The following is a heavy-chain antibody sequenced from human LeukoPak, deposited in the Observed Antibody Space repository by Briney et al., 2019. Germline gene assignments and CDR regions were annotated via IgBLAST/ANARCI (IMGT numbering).Heavy chain of an antibody. Sequence: GGSLRLSCAASGFMFRSFEMYWVRHAPGKGLEWVAYISSGASTMYYADSVKGRFTISRDDAKNSLFLQMNSLRAEDTAIYYCALLAVASDFDYWGQGTLVTVSS. CDR3: ALLAVASDFDY. D-gene: IGHD6-19*01. CDR1: GFMFRSFE. V-gene: IGHV3-48*03. J-gene: IGHJ4*02. CDR2: ISSGASTM.